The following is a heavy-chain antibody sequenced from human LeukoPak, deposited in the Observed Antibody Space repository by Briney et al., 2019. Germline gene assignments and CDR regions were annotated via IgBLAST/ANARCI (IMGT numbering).Heavy chain of an antibody. V-gene: IGHV3-33*01. CDR3: ARDRDAAAGPKGENWFDP. Sequence: AGGSLRLSFAASGFTFISYGMHWVRQAPGKGLECVAVIWYDGSNKYYADSVKGRFTISRDNSKNTLYLQMNSLRAEDTAVYYCARDRDAAAGPKGENWFDPWGQGTLVTVSS. J-gene: IGHJ5*02. CDR2: IWYDGSNK. D-gene: IGHD6-13*01. CDR1: GFTFISYG.